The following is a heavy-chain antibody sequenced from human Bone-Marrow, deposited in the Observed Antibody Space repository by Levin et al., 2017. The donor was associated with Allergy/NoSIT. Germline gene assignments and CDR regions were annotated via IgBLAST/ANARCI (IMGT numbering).Heavy chain of an antibody. CDR1: GFTFSSYS. CDR3: ARETEGYYYDSSGYSRPYYYGMDV. CDR2: ISSSSSYI. Sequence: GESLKISCAASGFTFSSYSMNWVRQAPGKGLEWVSSISSSSSYIYYADSVKGRFTISRDNAKNSLYLQMNSLRAEDTAVYYCARETEGYYYDSSGYSRPYYYGMDVWGQGTTVTVSS. J-gene: IGHJ6*02. V-gene: IGHV3-21*01. D-gene: IGHD3-22*01.